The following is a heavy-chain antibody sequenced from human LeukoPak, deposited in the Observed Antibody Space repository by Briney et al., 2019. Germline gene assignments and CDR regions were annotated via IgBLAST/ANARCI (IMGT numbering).Heavy chain of an antibody. CDR1: GFTFSSYS. D-gene: IGHD2-15*01. Sequence: GGSLRLSCAASGFTFSSYSMNWVRQAPGKGLEWVSSISSSSSYIYYADSVKGRFTISRDNAKNSLYLQVNSLRAEDTAVYFCARAPGRNFFDYWGQGTLVTVSS. CDR2: ISSSSSYI. J-gene: IGHJ4*02. CDR3: ARAPGRNFFDY. V-gene: IGHV3-21*01.